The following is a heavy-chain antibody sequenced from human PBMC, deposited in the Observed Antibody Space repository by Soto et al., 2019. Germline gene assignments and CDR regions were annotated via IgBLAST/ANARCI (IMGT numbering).Heavy chain of an antibody. J-gene: IGHJ4*02. CDR3: PTEVSGNHRVYFDY. CDR2: IKSKTDGGTT. D-gene: IGHD5-12*01. Sequence: PGGSLRLSCAASGFTFGNAWMNWVRQAPGKGLEWVGRIKSKTDGGTTDYAAPVKGRFTISRDDSKNTLYLQMNSLKTEDTAVYNCPTEVSGNHRVYFDYWAQGPLVTVSS. V-gene: IGHV3-15*07. CDR1: GFTFGNAW.